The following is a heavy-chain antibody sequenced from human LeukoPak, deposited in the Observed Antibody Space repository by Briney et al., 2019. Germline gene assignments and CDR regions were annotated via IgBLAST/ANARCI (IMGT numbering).Heavy chain of an antibody. CDR1: GFTVSSNY. Sequence: GGSLRLSCAASGFTVSSNYMSWVRQAPGKGLEWVSVIYSGGSTYYADSVKGRFTISRDNAKNSLYLQMNSLRAEDTAVYYCARQRMVVTAPDYWGQGTLVTVSS. V-gene: IGHV3-66*04. CDR2: IYSGGST. D-gene: IGHD2-21*02. J-gene: IGHJ4*02. CDR3: ARQRMVVTAPDY.